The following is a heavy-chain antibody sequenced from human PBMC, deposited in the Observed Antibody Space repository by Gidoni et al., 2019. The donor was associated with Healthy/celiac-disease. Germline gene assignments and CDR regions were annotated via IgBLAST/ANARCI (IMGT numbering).Heavy chain of an antibody. CDR2: ISGSGGST. CDR1: GFPFSSYA. CDR3: ATRPDYYYGMDV. V-gene: IGHV3-23*01. Sequence: EVQLLESGGGLVQPGGSLRLSCAASGFPFSSYAMSWVRQAPGKGLEWVSAISGSGGSTYYADSVKGRFTISRDNSKNTLYLQMNSLRAEDTAVYYCATRPDYYYGMDVWGQATTVTVSS. J-gene: IGHJ6*02.